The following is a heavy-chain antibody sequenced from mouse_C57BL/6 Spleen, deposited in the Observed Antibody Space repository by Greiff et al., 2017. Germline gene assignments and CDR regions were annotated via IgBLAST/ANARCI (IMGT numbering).Heavy chain of an antibody. V-gene: IGHV5-9*01. CDR2: ISGGGGNT. D-gene: IGHD2-4*01. CDR3: AIYYDYDSWFAY. J-gene: IGHJ3*01. Sequence: EVQLVESGGGLVKPGGSLKLSCAASGFTFSSYTMSWVRQTPEKRLEWVATISGGGGNTYYPDSVKGRFTISRDNAKNTLYLQMSSLRSEDTALYYCAIYYDYDSWFAYWGQGTLVTVSA. CDR1: GFTFSSYT.